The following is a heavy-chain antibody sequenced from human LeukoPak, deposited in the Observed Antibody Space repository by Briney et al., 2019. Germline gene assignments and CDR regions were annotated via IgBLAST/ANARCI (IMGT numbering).Heavy chain of an antibody. Sequence: GGSLRLSCVASGFTFTNYWMNWVRQAPGKGLEWVASIKQDGSQKSYVDSVKGRFTISRDNAKNSLSLQMDSLRGEDTAVYYCARGGLRGSYQTDFDYWGQGTLVTVSS. D-gene: IGHD2-2*01. J-gene: IGHJ4*02. CDR1: GFTFTNYW. CDR3: ARGGLRGSYQTDFDY. V-gene: IGHV3-7*01. CDR2: IKQDGSQK.